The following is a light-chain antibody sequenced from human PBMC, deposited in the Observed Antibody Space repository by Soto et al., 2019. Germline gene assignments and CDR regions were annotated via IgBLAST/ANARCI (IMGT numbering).Light chain of an antibody. CDR1: QSINSH. CDR3: QQRSNWPLT. CDR2: DAS. V-gene: IGKV3-11*01. Sequence: EILLTQSPTTLSLSPGERATLSCRASQSINSHLDWYQQKPGQAPRLLMYDASNRATDIPARFSGSGSGTDFTLTISSLDPEDFAVYYCQQRSNWPLTFGGGTKVEIK. J-gene: IGKJ4*01.